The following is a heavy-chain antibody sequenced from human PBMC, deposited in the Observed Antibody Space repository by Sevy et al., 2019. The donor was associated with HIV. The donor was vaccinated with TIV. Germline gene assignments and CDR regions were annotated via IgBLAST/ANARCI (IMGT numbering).Heavy chain of an antibody. CDR1: GFTFRNYW. D-gene: IGHD4-4*01. J-gene: IGHJ6*02. CDR3: AINSDYGMDA. V-gene: IGHV3-7*01. Sequence: GGSLRLSCVVSGFTFRNYWMSRVRQAPGKGLEWVANINQNGTEIYSVDSVKGRFTFSRDNTKNSVYLQMNSLRAEDTAIYYCAINSDYGMDAWGQGTTVTVSS. CDR2: INQNGTEI.